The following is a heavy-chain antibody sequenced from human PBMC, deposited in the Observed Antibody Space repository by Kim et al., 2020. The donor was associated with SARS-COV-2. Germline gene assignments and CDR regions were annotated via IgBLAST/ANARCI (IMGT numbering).Heavy chain of an antibody. V-gene: IGHV3-30*18. CDR3: AKSFSGSYFGYDY. D-gene: IGHD1-26*01. Sequence: GGSLRLSCAASGFTFNTYGIHWVRQAPGRGLEWVTVISYDGSHKYYADSVKGRFTISRDNSKNTVYLEMNNLRIEDTAVYYCAKSFSGSYFGYDYWGQGTRVTVSS. CDR1: GFTFNTYG. CDR2: ISYDGSHK. J-gene: IGHJ4*02.